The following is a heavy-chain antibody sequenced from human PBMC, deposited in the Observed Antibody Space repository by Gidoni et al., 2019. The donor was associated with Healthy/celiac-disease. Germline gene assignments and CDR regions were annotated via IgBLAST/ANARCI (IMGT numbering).Heavy chain of an antibody. D-gene: IGHD2-2*01. J-gene: IGHJ6*02. V-gene: IGHV1-2*02. Sequence: QVQLVQSGAEVKKPGASVKVSCKASGSPFPGSYMHWVRQAPGQGLEWMGWINPNSGGTNYAQKFQGRVTMTRDTSISTAYMELSRLRSDDTAVYYCARDRIVVVPAAIGYYYYGMDVWGQGTTVTVSS. CDR2: INPNSGGT. CDR1: GSPFPGSY. CDR3: ARDRIVVVPAAIGYYYYGMDV.